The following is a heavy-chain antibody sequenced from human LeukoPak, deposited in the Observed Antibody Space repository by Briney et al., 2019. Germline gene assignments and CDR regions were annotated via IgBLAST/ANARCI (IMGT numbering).Heavy chain of an antibody. CDR1: GYTFASYG. Sequence: ASVKVSCKASGYTFASYGISWVRQAPGQGLESMGWISAYNGNTNYAQKLQGRVTMTTDTSTSTAYMELRSLRSDDTAVYYCARRHDSSGYYLGAFDIWGQGIMVTVSS. CDR2: ISAYNGNT. CDR3: ARRHDSSGYYLGAFDI. J-gene: IGHJ3*02. V-gene: IGHV1-18*01. D-gene: IGHD3-22*01.